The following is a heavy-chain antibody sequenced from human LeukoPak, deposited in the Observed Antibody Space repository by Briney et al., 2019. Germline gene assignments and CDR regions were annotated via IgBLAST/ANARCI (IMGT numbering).Heavy chain of an antibody. CDR1: GYTFNTYG. Sequence: GSVKVSCKASGYTFNTYGITWVRQAPGQGLEWMGWIGTYNGYTNYAQKIQDRLTMTTDTSTSTAYMELRSLRSDDTAVYYCARERLRFLEWSTLYFDYWGQGTLVTVSS. V-gene: IGHV1-18*01. D-gene: IGHD3-3*01. CDR2: IGTYNGYT. J-gene: IGHJ4*02. CDR3: ARERLRFLEWSTLYFDY.